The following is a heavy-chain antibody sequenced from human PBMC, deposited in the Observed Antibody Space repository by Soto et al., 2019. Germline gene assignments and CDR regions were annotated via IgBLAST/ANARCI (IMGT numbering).Heavy chain of an antibody. V-gene: IGHV3-23*01. J-gene: IGHJ4*02. Sequence: EVQLLESGGGLVQPGESLRLSCAASGFTFSNYAMAWVRQAPGKGLEWVSAISGGGGTTYYADSVQGRFTISRDNSENTLFLQLHSLRAEDTTVYYCATEVPDCSGGSCYRALGYWGQGTLVTVSS. D-gene: IGHD2-15*01. CDR3: ATEVPDCSGGSCYRALGY. CDR2: ISGGGGTT. CDR1: GFTFSNYA.